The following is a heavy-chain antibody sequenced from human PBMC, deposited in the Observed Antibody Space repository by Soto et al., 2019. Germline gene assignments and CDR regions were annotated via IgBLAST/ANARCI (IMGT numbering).Heavy chain of an antibody. CDR3: AKDPNGDYVGAFDS. CDR1: GFSFSNYA. J-gene: IGHJ4*02. D-gene: IGHD4-17*01. V-gene: IGHV3-23*03. CDR2: IGSDTSYI. Sequence: EVQLLESGGGLVQPGGSLRLSCTASGFSFSNYAVTWVRQAPGKGLEWVSSIGSDTSYIYYADSVKGRFTISRDKSKNTVFLQGNSLRADDTAVYHCAKDPNGDYVGAFDSWGQGALVTVSS.